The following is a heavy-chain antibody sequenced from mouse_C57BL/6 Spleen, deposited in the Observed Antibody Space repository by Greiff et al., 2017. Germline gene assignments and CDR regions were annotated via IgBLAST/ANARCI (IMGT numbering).Heavy chain of an antibody. CDR3: ARTPASSYSSWFAY. CDR1: GYTFTDYY. Sequence: VQLQQSGAELVRPGASVKLSCKASGYTFTDYYINWVKQRPGQGLEWIARIYPGSGNTYYNEKFKGKATLTAEKSSSTAYMQLSSLTSEDSAVYFCARTPASSYSSWFAYWGQGTLVTVSA. CDR2: IYPGSGNT. V-gene: IGHV1-76*01. J-gene: IGHJ3*01. D-gene: IGHD1-3*01.